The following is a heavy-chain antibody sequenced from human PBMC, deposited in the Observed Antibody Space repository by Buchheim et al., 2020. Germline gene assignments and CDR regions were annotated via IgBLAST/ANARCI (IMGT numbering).Heavy chain of an antibody. J-gene: IGHJ6*02. V-gene: IGHV4-61*02. CDR3: ARVAARVDYYYGLDV. Sequence: QVQLQQSGPGLVKPSQTLSLNCTVSGGSISSGLYYWTWIQQPAGKGLEWIGRVYTTGSANYRPALRSRATIPIDTSTNQYSLRLRSVTAADTATYYCARVAARVDYYYGLDVWGQGTT. CDR2: VYTTGSA. D-gene: IGHD6-6*01. CDR1: GGSISSGLYY.